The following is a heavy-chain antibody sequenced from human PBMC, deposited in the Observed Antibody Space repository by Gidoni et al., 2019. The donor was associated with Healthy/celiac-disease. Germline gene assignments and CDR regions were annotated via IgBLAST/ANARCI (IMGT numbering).Heavy chain of an antibody. Sequence: QLQLQESGPGLVKPSETLSLTCTVSGGSISSSSYYWGWIRQPPGKWLDWSGSIYYSGSPYYNPAFRVGCTISVDTSRNQFSLKLSSVAAADTAVYYCARVGGDYVWGSYRYTALFDYWGQGTLVTVSS. CDR3: ARVGGDYVWGSYRYTALFDY. J-gene: IGHJ4*02. D-gene: IGHD3-16*02. V-gene: IGHV4-39*01. CDR1: GGSISSSSYY. CDR2: IYYSGSP.